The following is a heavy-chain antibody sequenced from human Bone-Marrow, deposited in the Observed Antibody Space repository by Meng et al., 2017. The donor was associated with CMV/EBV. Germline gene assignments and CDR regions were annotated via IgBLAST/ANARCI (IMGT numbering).Heavy chain of an antibody. J-gene: IGHJ3*02. CDR1: GGTFSSYT. D-gene: IGHD3-22*01. Sequence: SVKVSCKASGGTFSSYTISWVRQAPGQGLEWRGRIIPILGIANYAQKFQGRVTITADKSTSTAYMELSSLRSEDTAVYYCARAYDSSGYFTFDIWGQGTMVTVSS. V-gene: IGHV1-69*02. CDR2: IIPILGIA. CDR3: ARAYDSSGYFTFDI.